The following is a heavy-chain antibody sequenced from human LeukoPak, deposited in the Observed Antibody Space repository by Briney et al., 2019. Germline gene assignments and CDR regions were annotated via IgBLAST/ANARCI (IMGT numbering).Heavy chain of an antibody. CDR2: ISSSGSTI. Sequence: GGSLRLSCAASGFTFSDYYMSWIRQAPGKGLEWVSYISSSGSTIYYADSVKGRFTISRDDSKNTLYLQMNSLRAEDTAIYYCAKERGFRNSGFDYWGQGTLVTVSS. CDR1: GFTFSDYY. CDR3: AKERGFRNSGFDY. J-gene: IGHJ4*02. V-gene: IGHV3-11*01. D-gene: IGHD1-1*01.